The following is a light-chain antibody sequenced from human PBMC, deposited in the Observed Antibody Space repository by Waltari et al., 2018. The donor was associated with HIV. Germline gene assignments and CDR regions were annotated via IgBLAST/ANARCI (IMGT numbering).Light chain of an antibody. CDR2: EDN. CDR1: SGSIDDNY. J-gene: IGLJ2*01. V-gene: IGLV6-57*04. CDR3: KSHGYHIVV. Sequence: NFMLTQPHSVSESAGNTVTISCTRSSGSIDDNYVQWYQQRPDSAPTTLIYEDNKRPSGVPDRFSGSVDSSSNSASLTISGLKTEDEADYYCKSHGYHIVVFGGGTKLTVL.